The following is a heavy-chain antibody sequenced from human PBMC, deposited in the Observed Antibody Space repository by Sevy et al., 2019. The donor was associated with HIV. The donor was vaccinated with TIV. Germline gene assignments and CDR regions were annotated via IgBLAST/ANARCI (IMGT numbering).Heavy chain of an antibody. V-gene: IGHV3-74*01. CDR3: ARLRYCSSTTCYTYYGADAFDI. CDR1: GFTFSSYW. D-gene: IGHD2-2*02. CDR2: INSDGSST. Sequence: GGSLRLSCAASGFTFSSYWMHWVRQAPGKGLVWDSRINSDGSSTSYADSVKSRFTISRDNAKNTLYLQMNSLRVEDTAVYYCARLRYCSSTTCYTYYGADAFDIWGQGTMVTVSS. J-gene: IGHJ3*02.